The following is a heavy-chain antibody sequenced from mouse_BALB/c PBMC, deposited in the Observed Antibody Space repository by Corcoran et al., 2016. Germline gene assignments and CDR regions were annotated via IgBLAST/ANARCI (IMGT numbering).Heavy chain of an antibody. CDR2: IFPGSGNT. CDR3: AKTARATYYFDY. V-gene: IGHV1-66*01. CDR1: GYSFTSYY. J-gene: IGHJ2*01. D-gene: IGHD3-2*01. Sequence: QVQLQQSGPELVKPGASVKISCKASGYSFTSYYIHWVKQRPGQGLEWIGWIFPGSGNTKSNEKFKGKATLTADTSSSTAYMQLSSLTSEDSAVYFCAKTARATYYFDYWGQGTTLTVSS.